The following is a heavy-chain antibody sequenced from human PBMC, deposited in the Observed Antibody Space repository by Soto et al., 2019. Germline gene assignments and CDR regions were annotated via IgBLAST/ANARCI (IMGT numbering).Heavy chain of an antibody. Sequence: ASVKVSCKASGYTLTSYAMHWVRQAPGQRLEWMGWINAGSGNTKYSQKFQGRVTITRDTSASTAYMELSSLRSEDTAVYYCARAVAVAADFDYWGQGTLVTVSS. J-gene: IGHJ4*02. CDR1: GYTLTSYA. CDR2: INAGSGNT. CDR3: ARAVAVAADFDY. D-gene: IGHD6-19*01. V-gene: IGHV1-3*01.